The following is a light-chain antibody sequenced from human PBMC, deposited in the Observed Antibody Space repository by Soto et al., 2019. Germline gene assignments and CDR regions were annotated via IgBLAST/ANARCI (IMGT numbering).Light chain of an antibody. CDR3: SSYTSSSTDV. J-gene: IGLJ1*01. Sequence: QSALTQPASVSGSPGQSITISCAGTSSDVGGCNYVSWYQQHPDKAPKLMIYEVSRRPSGVSNRFSGSKSGNTASLTISGLQAEDEADYYCSSYTSSSTDVFGTGTKLTVL. CDR1: SSDVGGCNY. V-gene: IGLV2-14*01. CDR2: EVS.